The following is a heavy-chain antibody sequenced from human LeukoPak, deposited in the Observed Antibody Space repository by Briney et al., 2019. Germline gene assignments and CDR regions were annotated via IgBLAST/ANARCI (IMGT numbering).Heavy chain of an antibody. CDR1: GFTFSSYA. V-gene: IGHV3-23*01. Sequence: PGGSLKLPCAASGFTFSSYAMSWVRQAPGKGLEWVSAISGSGGSTYYADSVKGRFTISRDNSKNTLYLQMNSLRAEDTAVYYCAKNSFGHYYFHYMDVWGKGTTVTVSS. J-gene: IGHJ6*03. D-gene: IGHD3-16*01. CDR2: ISGSGGST. CDR3: AKNSFGHYYFHYMDV.